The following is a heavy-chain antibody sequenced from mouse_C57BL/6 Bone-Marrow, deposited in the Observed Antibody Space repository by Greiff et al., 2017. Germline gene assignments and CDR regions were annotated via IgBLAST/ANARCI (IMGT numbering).Heavy chain of an antibody. J-gene: IGHJ1*03. CDR2: FHPYNDDT. D-gene: IGHD2-1*01. V-gene: IGHV1-47*01. CDR1: GYTFTTYP. CDR3: ARAIYYGNYGYFDV. Sequence: VKLQESGAELVKPGASVKMSCKASGYTFTTYPIEWMKQNHGKSLEWIGNFHPYNDDTKYNEKFKGKATLTVEKSSSTVYLELSRLTSDDSAVYYCARAIYYGNYGYFDVWGTGTTVTVSS.